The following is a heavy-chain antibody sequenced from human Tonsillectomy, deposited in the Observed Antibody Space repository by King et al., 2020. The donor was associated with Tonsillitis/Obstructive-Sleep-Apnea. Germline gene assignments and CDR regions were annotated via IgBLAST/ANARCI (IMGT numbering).Heavy chain of an antibody. V-gene: IGHV3-30*04. J-gene: IGHJ4*02. CDR2: ISYVGSNK. CDR3: ARDLSGSSDY. Sequence: HVQLVESGGGVVQPGRSLRLSCAASGFTFSSYAMHWVRQAPGKGLEWVAVISYVGSNKYYADSVKGRFTISRDNSKNTLYLQMSSLRAEDTAVYYCARDLSGSSDYWGQGTLVTVSS. D-gene: IGHD6-6*01. CDR1: GFTFSSYA.